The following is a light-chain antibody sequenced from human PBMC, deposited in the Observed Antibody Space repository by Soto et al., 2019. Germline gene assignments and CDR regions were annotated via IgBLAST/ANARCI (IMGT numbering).Light chain of an antibody. V-gene: IGKV1-5*01. J-gene: IGKJ1*01. CDR2: DAS. CDR1: QSITTW. CDR3: QQYYNYPET. Sequence: DILMTQSPSTLSAPVGDRVTITCRASQSITTWLAWYQQKPGKAPKLLIYDASSLESGVPSRFSGSGSGTQFHLTISSLQADDFASYYYQQYYNYPETFGQGTKVEIK.